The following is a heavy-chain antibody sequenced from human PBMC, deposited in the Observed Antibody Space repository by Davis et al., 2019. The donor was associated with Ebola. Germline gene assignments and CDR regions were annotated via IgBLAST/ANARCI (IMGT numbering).Heavy chain of an antibody. CDR1: GFTFSSYP. J-gene: IGHJ6*03. D-gene: IGHD1-1*01. V-gene: IGHV3-30-3*01. CDR2: ISSPGSNK. CDR3: ARVRGEHNWNDFYYYMDV. Sequence: GESLKISCAASGFTFSSYPMHWVRQAPGKGLEWVAVISSPGSNKDYADSVKGRFTISRDNAKNSLYLQMNSLRAEDTAVYYCARVRGEHNWNDFYYYMDVWGKGTTVTVSS.